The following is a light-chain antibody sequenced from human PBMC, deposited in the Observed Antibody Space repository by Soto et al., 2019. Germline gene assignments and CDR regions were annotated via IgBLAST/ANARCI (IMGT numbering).Light chain of an antibody. V-gene: IGKV3-20*01. Sequence: EIVLTQSPGTLSLSPGERATLSCRASQRVSSSYLAWYQQKPGQAPRLLIYGASSRATGIPDRFSGSGSWTDFTLSISILELEDFAVYFCQRYGSSPPFTFGQGTKVDIK. CDR1: QRVSSSY. CDR3: QRYGSSPPFT. J-gene: IGKJ2*01. CDR2: GAS.